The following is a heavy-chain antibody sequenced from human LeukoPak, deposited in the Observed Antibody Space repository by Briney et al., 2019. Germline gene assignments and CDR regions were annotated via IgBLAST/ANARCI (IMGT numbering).Heavy chain of an antibody. CDR3: ARDYWSEIVLEPAFDY. D-gene: IGHD2-2*01. CDR2: ISWNSGSI. V-gene: IGHV3-9*01. Sequence: PGGSLRLSCAASGFTFDDYAMHWVRQAPGKGLEWVSGISWNSGSIGYADSVKGRFTISRDNAKNSLYLQMNSLRAEDTAVYYCARDYWSEIVLEPAFDYWGQGTLVTVSS. CDR1: GFTFDDYA. J-gene: IGHJ4*02.